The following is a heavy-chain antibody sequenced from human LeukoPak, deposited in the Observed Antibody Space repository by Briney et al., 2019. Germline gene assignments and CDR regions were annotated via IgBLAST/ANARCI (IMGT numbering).Heavy chain of an antibody. J-gene: IGHJ4*02. CDR3: ARDCSGGTCYGDFDY. V-gene: IGHV3-7*01. CDR2: IKQDGSEK. CDR1: GFTFSSYW. Sequence: GGSLRLSCAASGFTFSSYWMSWVRQAPGKGLEWVANIKQDGSEKYYVDSVKGRFTISRDNAKNSLYLQMNSLRAEDTAVYYCARDCSGGTCYGDFDYWGQGTLVTVSS. D-gene: IGHD2-15*01.